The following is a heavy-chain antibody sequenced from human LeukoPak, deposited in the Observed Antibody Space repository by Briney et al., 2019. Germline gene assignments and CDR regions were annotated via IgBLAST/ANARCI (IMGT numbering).Heavy chain of an antibody. CDR2: IYYSGST. J-gene: IGHJ5*02. V-gene: IGHV4-39*07. Sequence: SETLSLTCTVSGGSISSSSYYWGWIRQPPGKGLEWIGSIYYSGSTYYNPSLKSRVTISVDTSKNQLSLKLSSVTAADTAVYYCARGPAYYDFWSGYLHNWFDPWGQGTLVTVSS. CDR1: GGSISSSSYY. CDR3: ARGPAYYDFWSGYLHNWFDP. D-gene: IGHD3-3*01.